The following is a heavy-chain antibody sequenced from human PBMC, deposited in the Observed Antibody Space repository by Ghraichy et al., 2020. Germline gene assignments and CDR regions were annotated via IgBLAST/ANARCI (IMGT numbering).Heavy chain of an antibody. CDR1: GFSFTDYY. CDR3: VRDEAASHDNAFDM. J-gene: IGHJ3*02. Sequence: ASVKVSCTASGFSFTDYYTHWVRQAPGQGLEWMGFVYAKNSATYYAQKFQGRVTMTRDTSSTTVYLDLTSLTSDDTAIYYCVRDEAASHDNAFDMWGQGTLVTVSS. CDR2: VYAKNSAT. V-gene: IGHV1-2*02.